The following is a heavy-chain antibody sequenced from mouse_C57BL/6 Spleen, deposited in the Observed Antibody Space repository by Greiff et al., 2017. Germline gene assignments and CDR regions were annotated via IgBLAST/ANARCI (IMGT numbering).Heavy chain of an antibody. V-gene: IGHV5-17*01. Sequence: EVMLVESGGGLVKPGGSLKLSCAASGFTFSDYGMHWVRQAPEKGLEWVAYISSGSSTIYYADTVKGRFTISRDNAKNTLFLQMTSLRSEDTAMDYCARKGSSYFGYWGQGTTLTVSS. CDR1: GFTFSDYG. CDR3: ARKGSSYFGY. J-gene: IGHJ2*01. D-gene: IGHD1-1*01. CDR2: ISSGSSTI.